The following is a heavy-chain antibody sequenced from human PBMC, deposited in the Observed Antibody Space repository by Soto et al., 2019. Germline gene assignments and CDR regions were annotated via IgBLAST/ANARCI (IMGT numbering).Heavy chain of an antibody. D-gene: IGHD3-10*01. V-gene: IGHV3-23*01. Sequence: GGSLRLSCAASGFTFGNYAMSWVRQAPGKGLEWVSSLTGNTISAYYSDSVKGRFTISRDNSKNTVYLQMNSLRAEDTAVYYCAKTLRGLGNYFEPYSNYYGMDVWGQGTTVTVSS. CDR1: GFTFGNYA. CDR3: AKTLRGLGNYFEPYSNYYGMDV. CDR2: LTGNTISA. J-gene: IGHJ6*02.